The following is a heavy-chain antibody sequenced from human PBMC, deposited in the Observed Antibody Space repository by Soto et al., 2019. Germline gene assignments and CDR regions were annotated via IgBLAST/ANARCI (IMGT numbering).Heavy chain of an antibody. CDR2: IWYDGSNK. V-gene: IGHV3-33*01. D-gene: IGHD6-19*01. CDR1: GFTFSSYG. Sequence: QVQLVESGGGVVQPGRSLRLSCAASGFTFSSYGMHWVRQAPGKGLGWVAVIWYDGSNKYYADSVKGRFTISRDNSKNTLYLQMNSLRAEDTAVYYCARDRSSSGWYDLDYWGQGTLVTVSS. J-gene: IGHJ4*02. CDR3: ARDRSSSGWYDLDY.